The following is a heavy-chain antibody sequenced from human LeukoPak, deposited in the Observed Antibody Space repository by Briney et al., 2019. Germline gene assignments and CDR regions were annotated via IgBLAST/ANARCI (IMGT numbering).Heavy chain of an antibody. CDR3: AREDDGYYGNDY. V-gene: IGHV3-21*01. Sequence: PGADLILSCCAPGFTFSSCSKNRGRQAPREGLEWGSSISSSSSYIYYADSVKGRFTISRDNAKNSLYLQMNSLRAEDTAVYYCAREDDGYYGNDYWGQGTLVTVSS. CDR1: GFTFSSCS. J-gene: IGHJ4*02. CDR2: ISSSSSYI. D-gene: IGHD3-3*01.